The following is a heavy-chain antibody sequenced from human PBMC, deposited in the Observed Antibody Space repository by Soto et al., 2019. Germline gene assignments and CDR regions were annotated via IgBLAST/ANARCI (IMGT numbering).Heavy chain of an antibody. Sequence: EVQLVESGGGLVKPGGSLRLSCAASGFTFSNAWMSWVRQAPGKGLEWVGRIKSKTDGGTTDYAAPVKGRFTISRDDSKNTLYLQMNSLKTEDTAVYYCTTDVVVIAILQHDYWGQGTLVTVSS. CDR3: TTDVVVIAILQHDY. CDR2: IKSKTDGGTT. D-gene: IGHD2-21*01. J-gene: IGHJ4*02. V-gene: IGHV3-15*01. CDR1: GFTFSNAW.